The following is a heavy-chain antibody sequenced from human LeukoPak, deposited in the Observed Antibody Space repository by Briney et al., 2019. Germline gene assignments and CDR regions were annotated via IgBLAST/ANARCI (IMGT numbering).Heavy chain of an antibody. CDR3: ARVSDISVAAYFDY. D-gene: IGHD6-19*01. V-gene: IGHV3-20*04. CDR1: GFTVSSNY. J-gene: IGHJ4*02. Sequence: GGSLRLSCAASGFTVSSNYMSWVRQAPGKGLEWVSTINWNGGSTGYADSVKGRFTISRDNAKNSLYLQMNSLRAEDTALYYCARVSDISVAAYFDYWGQGTLVTVSS. CDR2: INWNGGST.